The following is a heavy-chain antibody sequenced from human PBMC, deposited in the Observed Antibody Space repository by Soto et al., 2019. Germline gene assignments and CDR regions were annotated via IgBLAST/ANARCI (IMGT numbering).Heavy chain of an antibody. D-gene: IGHD4-17*01. CDR1: GGSVSSGSYY. CDR2: IYYSGST. Sequence: SETLSLTCTVSGGSVSSGSYYWSWIRQPPGKGLEWIGYIYYSGSTNYNPSLKSRVTISVDTSKNQFSLKLSSVTAADTAVYYCARENDYGNKGIDYWGQGTLVTAPQ. CDR3: ARENDYGNKGIDY. V-gene: IGHV4-61*01. J-gene: IGHJ4*02.